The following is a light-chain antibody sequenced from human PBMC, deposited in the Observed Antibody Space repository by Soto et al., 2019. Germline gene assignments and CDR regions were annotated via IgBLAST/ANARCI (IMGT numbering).Light chain of an antibody. CDR2: GVS. Sequence: EIVLTQSPGSLSLSPGERATLSCRASQSVDSTFFAWYQKKPGQAPRLLMYGVSKGATGIPDRFSGSGSGTDFTLTISSLEPEDFAVYYCHQYMSSLTFGQGTRVEIK. CDR1: QSVDSTF. J-gene: IGKJ1*01. V-gene: IGKV3-20*01. CDR3: HQYMSSLT.